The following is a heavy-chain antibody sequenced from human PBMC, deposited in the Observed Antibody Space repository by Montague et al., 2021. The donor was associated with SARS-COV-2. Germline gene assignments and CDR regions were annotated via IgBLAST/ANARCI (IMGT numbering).Heavy chain of an antibody. CDR2: ISYDGSNK. Sequence: SLRLSCAASGFTFSSYAMHWVRQAPGKGLEWVAVISYDGSNKYYADSVKGRFTISRDNSKNTLYLQMNSLRAEDTAVYYCARVRYCSSTSCYNVYYGMDVWGQGTTGTVSS. CDR3: ARVRYCSSTSCYNVYYGMDV. J-gene: IGHJ6*02. CDR1: GFTFSSYA. D-gene: IGHD2-2*02. V-gene: IGHV3-30-3*01.